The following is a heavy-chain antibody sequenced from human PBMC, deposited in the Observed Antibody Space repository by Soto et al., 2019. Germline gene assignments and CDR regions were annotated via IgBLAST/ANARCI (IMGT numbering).Heavy chain of an antibody. CDR1: GGSISSGGYY. D-gene: IGHD6-13*01. CDR2: IYYSGST. V-gene: IGHV4-31*03. CDR3: ARAGIAAASLFDY. Sequence: PSETLSLTCTVSGGSISSGGYYWSWIRQHPGKGLEWIGYIYYSGSTYYNPSLKSRVTISVDTSKNQFSLKLSSVTAADTAVYYCARAGIAAASLFDYWRQGTLVTVSS. J-gene: IGHJ4*02.